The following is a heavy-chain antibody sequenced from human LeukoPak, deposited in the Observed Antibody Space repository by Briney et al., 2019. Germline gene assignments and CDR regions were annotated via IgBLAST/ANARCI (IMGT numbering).Heavy chain of an antibody. CDR1: GGTFSSYA. J-gene: IGHJ3*02. D-gene: IGHD4-23*01. Sequence: GASVKVSCKASGGTFSSYAISWVRQAPGQGLEWMGGIIPIFGTANYAQKFQGRVTITADKSTSTAYMELSSLRSEDTAVYYCARYNTVVTPGERAFDIWGQGTMVTVSS. V-gene: IGHV1-69*06. CDR2: IIPIFGTA. CDR3: ARYNTVVTPGERAFDI.